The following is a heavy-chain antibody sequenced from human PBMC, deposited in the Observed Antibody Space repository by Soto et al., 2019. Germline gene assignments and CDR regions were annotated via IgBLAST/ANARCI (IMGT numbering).Heavy chain of an antibody. J-gene: IGHJ6*02. CDR2: IYYSGST. D-gene: IGHD3-10*01. Sequence: SETLSLTCTVSGGSIISYYWIFIRQPPGKGLEWIVYIYYSGSTNYNPSLKSRVTISVDTSKNQFSLKLSSVTAADTAVYYCARDRSYYYGSGSRNYYYYGMDVWGQGTTVTVSS. V-gene: IGHV4-59*01. CDR3: ARDRSYYYGSGSRNYYYYGMDV. CDR1: GGSIISYY.